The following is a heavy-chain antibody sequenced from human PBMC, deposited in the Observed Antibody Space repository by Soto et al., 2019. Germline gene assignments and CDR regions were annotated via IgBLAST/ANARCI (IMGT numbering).Heavy chain of an antibody. Sequence: SETLSLTCAVSGASISSGGYSWGWIRQPPGRGLEWIGYVFHSETTYYNPSLKSRVTMSVDSSKNQFSLKLTSVTAADTAVYYCARGGQQFLDYWGQGTLVTVSS. D-gene: IGHD4-4*01. CDR1: GASISSGGYS. J-gene: IGHJ4*02. V-gene: IGHV4-30-2*01. CDR2: VFHSETT. CDR3: ARGGQQFLDY.